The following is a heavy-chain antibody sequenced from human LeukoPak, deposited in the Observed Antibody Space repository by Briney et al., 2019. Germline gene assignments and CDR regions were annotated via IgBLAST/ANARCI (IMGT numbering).Heavy chain of an antibody. CDR3: TREAPTTVATLDY. V-gene: IGHV3-48*01. Sequence: GGSLRLSCAASGFTFSSYNMNWVRQAPGKGLEWVSHISSSSRTIYYADPVKGRFTISRDNAKNSLYLQMNSLRAEDTAVYYCTREAPTTVATLDYWGRGTLVTVSS. J-gene: IGHJ4*02. D-gene: IGHD4-17*01. CDR1: GFTFSSYN. CDR2: ISSSSRTI.